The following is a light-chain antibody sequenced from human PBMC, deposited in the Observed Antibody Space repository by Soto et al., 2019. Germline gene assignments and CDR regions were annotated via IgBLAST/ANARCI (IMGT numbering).Light chain of an antibody. CDR2: GAS. J-gene: IGKJ1*01. Sequence: EKVMTQSPATLSVSPGERATLSCRASQSVSSNLAWYQQKPGQAPRLLIYGASTRATGIPDRFSGSGSGTEFTLTISSLQSEDFGIYYCQQYFEWPPMTFGQGTKVEI. V-gene: IGKV3-15*01. CDR1: QSVSSN. CDR3: QQYFEWPPMT.